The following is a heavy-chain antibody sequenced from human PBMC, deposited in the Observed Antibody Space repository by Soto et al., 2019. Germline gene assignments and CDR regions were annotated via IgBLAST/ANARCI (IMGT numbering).Heavy chain of an antibody. V-gene: IGHV1-69*01. CDR2: VIPIFGTA. Sequence: KGLEWMGGVIPIFGTANYAQKFQGRVTITADESTSTAYMELSSLRSEDTAVYYCARGLVRGERAHNYYYGMDVWGQGTTVTVSS. CDR3: ARGLVRGERAHNYYYGMDV. D-gene: IGHD3-10*01. J-gene: IGHJ6*02.